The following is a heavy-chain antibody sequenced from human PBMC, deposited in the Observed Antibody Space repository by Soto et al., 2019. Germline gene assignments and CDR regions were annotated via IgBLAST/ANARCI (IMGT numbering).Heavy chain of an antibody. CDR1: GFTFSSYG. J-gene: IGHJ3*02. D-gene: IGHD3-3*01. CDR2: ISYDGSNK. Sequence: PGGSLRLSCAASGFTFSSYGMHWVRQAPGKGLEWVAVISYDGSNKYYADSVKGRFTISRDNSKNTLYLQMNSLRAEDTAVYYCARPEGDFWSGYNAFDIWGQGTMVTVSS. CDR3: ARPEGDFWSGYNAFDI. V-gene: IGHV3-30*03.